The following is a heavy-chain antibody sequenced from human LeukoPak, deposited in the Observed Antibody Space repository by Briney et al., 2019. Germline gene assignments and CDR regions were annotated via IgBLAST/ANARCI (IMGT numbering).Heavy chain of an antibody. CDR1: GYSFTSYW. V-gene: IGHV5-51*01. J-gene: IGHJ4*02. D-gene: IGHD3-9*01. Sequence: GESLKISCKGSGYSFTSYWIAWVRQMPGKGLEWMGIIHPGDSDTRYSPSFQGQATISADKSISTAYLQWSSLKASDTAMYYCARLPSEGGILTGYLEYWGQGTLVTVSS. CDR2: IHPGDSDT. CDR3: ARLPSEGGILTGYLEY.